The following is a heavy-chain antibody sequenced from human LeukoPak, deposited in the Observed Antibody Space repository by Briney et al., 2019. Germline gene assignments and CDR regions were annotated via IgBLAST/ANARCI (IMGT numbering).Heavy chain of an antibody. Sequence: SETLSLTCTVSGASISSYSWSWIRQPPGKGLEWIGYIYYSGSTNYNPSLKSRVTISVDTSKNQFSLKLSSVTAADTAVYYCARLMGSSSGIDYWGQGTLVTVPS. CDR2: IYYSGST. CDR1: GASISSYS. D-gene: IGHD6-6*01. J-gene: IGHJ4*02. CDR3: ARLMGSSSGIDY. V-gene: IGHV4-59*08.